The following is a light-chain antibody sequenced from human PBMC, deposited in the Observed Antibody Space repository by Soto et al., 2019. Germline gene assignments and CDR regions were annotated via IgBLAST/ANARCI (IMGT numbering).Light chain of an antibody. CDR2: EDS. V-gene: IGLV2-23*01. J-gene: IGLJ2*01. CDR3: CSYAGSSTVI. Sequence: QSALTQPASVSGSPGQSITISCTGTRRDVGSYKLVSWYQQHPGKVPKLMIYEDSKRPSGVSNRFSGSKSGNTASLTISGLQAEDEADYYCCSYAGSSTVIFGGGTKLTVL. CDR1: RRDVGSYKL.